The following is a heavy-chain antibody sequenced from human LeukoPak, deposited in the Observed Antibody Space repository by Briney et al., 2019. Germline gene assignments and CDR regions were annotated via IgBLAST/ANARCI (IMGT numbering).Heavy chain of an antibody. V-gene: IGHV3-23*01. CDR2: ISHSGTGT. Sequence: GGSLRLSCSVSGLTFYTYAMSWVRQAPGKGLEYVSTISHSGTGTYYADFVRGRFTVSRDNSKNTLYLQMNSLRAEDTAVYYCAKDFWSGYYQGDYWGQGTLVTVSS. D-gene: IGHD3-3*01. J-gene: IGHJ4*02. CDR3: AKDFWSGYYQGDY. CDR1: GLTFYTYA.